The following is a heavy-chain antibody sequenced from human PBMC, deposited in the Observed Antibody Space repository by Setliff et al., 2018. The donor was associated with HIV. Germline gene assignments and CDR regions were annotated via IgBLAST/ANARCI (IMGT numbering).Heavy chain of an antibody. CDR1: GGSFSNYY. Sequence: SETLSLTCTVYGGSFSNYYTNWIRQPPGKGLEWMGELSPSGTTRSNPSIKSRVTISVDTSKNQFSLKVTSVTAADTAVYYCVTSSSWASRLNFWGQGMLVTVSS. CDR2: LSPSGTT. CDR3: VTSSSWASRLNF. J-gene: IGHJ4*02. V-gene: IGHV4-34*01. D-gene: IGHD6-13*01.